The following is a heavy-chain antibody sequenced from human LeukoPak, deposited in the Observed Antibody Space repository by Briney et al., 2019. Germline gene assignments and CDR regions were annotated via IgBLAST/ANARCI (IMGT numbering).Heavy chain of an antibody. V-gene: IGHV4-59*01. CDR2: IYYSGST. D-gene: IGHD6-19*01. J-gene: IGHJ6*02. CDR1: GGSISSYY. Sequence: SETLSLTCTVSGGSISSYYGSWVRQPPGKGLEWVGYIYYSGSTNYNPSLKSRVTISVDTSKNQFSLKLSSVTAADTAVYYCARDPASSGWAGYYYGMDVWGQGTTVTVS. CDR3: ARDPASSGWAGYYYGMDV.